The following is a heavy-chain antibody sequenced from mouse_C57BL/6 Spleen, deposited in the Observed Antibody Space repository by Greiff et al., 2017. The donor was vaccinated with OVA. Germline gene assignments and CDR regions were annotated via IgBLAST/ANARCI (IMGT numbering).Heavy chain of an antibody. CDR2: INPGSGGT. CDR3: ARSLYYYGSNAMDY. V-gene: IGHV1-54*01. J-gene: IGHJ4*01. D-gene: IGHD1-1*01. Sequence: QVQLQQSGAELVRPGTSVKVSCMASGYAFTNYLIEWVKQRPGQGLEWIGVINPGSGGTNYNEKFKGKATLTADKSSSTAYMQLSSLTSEDSAVYFCARSLYYYGSNAMDYWGQGTSVTVSS. CDR1: GYAFTNYL.